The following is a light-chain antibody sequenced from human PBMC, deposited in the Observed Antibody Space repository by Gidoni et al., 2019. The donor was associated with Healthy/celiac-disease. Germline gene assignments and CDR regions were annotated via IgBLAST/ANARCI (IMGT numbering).Light chain of an antibody. CDR2: EVS. CDR3: SSYTSSSTRV. CDR1: SSDVGGYNY. Sequence: QSALTQPASVSGSPGPSITIPCTGTSSDVGGYNYVSWYHQHPGKAPKLMSYEVSNRPSGVPDRFSGSKSGNTASLTISGLQAEDEADYYCSSYTSSSTRVFGGGTKLTVL. J-gene: IGLJ2*01. V-gene: IGLV2-14*01.